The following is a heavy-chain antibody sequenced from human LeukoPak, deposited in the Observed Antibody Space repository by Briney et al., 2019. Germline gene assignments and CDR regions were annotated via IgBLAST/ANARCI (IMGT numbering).Heavy chain of an antibody. D-gene: IGHD6-13*01. CDR2: ISHSGST. J-gene: IGHJ4*02. CDR3: ARGLRFMYSSSWIY. CDR1: GFTFGDYA. V-gene: IGHV4-34*01. Sequence: AGGSLRLSCTASGFTFGDYAMSWFRQAPGKGLEWIGEISHSGSTNYNPSLKSRVTISVDTSKNQFSLKLSSVTAADTAVYYCARGLRFMYSSSWIYWSQGTLVTVSS.